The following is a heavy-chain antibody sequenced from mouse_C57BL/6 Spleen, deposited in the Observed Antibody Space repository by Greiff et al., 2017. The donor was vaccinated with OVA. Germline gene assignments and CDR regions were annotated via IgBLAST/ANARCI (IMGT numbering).Heavy chain of an antibody. V-gene: IGHV1-54*01. Sequence: VKLMESGAELVRPGPSVKVSCKASGYAFTNYLIEWVKQRPGQGLEWIGVINPGSGGTNYNEKFKGKATLTADKSSSTAYMQLSSLTSEDSAVYFCARKEDYGSSPYWAMDYWGQGTSVTVSS. CDR2: INPGSGGT. CDR3: ARKEDYGSSPYWAMDY. J-gene: IGHJ4*01. D-gene: IGHD1-1*01. CDR1: GYAFTNYL.